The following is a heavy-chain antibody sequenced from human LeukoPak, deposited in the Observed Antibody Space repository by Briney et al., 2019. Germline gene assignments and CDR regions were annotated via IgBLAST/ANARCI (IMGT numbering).Heavy chain of an antibody. CDR3: ARARVPGELNY. CDR2: ISNSGGSK. V-gene: IGHV3-48*03. Sequence: GGSLRLSCAASGFTFSSCEMNWVRQAPGKGLEWLSYISNSGGSKYYADSVRGRFTISRDNAKNSLYLQMYSLRAEDTAVYYCARARVPGELNYWGQGTLVTVSS. CDR1: GFTFSSCE. J-gene: IGHJ4*02. D-gene: IGHD3-10*01.